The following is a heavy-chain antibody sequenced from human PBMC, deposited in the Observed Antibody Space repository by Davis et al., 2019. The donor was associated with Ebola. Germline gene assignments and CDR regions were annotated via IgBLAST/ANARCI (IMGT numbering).Heavy chain of an antibody. CDR1: GFSFGDYA. V-gene: IGHV3-30-3*02. CDR2: ISYDGSNK. Sequence: GESLKISCRVSGFSFGDYAINWVRQAPGKGLEWVAVISYDGSNKYYADSVKGRFTISRDNSKNTLYLQMNSLRAEDTAVYYCAKDAAAYYYDSSGYYDPVLDYWGQGTLVTVSS. D-gene: IGHD3-22*01. CDR3: AKDAAAYYYDSSGYYDPVLDY. J-gene: IGHJ4*02.